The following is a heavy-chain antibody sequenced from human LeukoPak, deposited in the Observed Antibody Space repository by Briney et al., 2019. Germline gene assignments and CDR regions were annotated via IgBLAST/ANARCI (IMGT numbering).Heavy chain of an antibody. D-gene: IGHD6-19*01. Sequence: VASVKVSCKASGGTFSSYAISWVRQAPGQGLEWMGGTIPIFGTANYAQKFQGRVTITTDESTSTAYMELSSLRSEDTAVYYCASRVTVAGRGYFDYWGQGTLVTVSS. CDR2: TIPIFGTA. V-gene: IGHV1-69*05. CDR3: ASRVTVAGRGYFDY. J-gene: IGHJ4*02. CDR1: GGTFSSYA.